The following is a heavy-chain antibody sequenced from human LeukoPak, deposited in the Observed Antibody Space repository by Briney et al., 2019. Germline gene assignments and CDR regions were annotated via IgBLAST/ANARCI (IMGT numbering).Heavy chain of an antibody. J-gene: IGHJ6*03. CDR1: GYTFTSYD. V-gene: IGHV1-8*03. CDR3: ARGPIFRQVPAAYDYYYYYMDV. CDR2: MNPNSGNT. Sequence: ASVKVSCKASGYTFTSYDINWVRQATGQGLEWMGWMNPNSGNTGYAQKFQGRVTITRNTSISTASMELSSLRSEATAVYYCARGPIFRQVPAAYDYYYYYMDVWGKGTTVTVSS. D-gene: IGHD2-2*01.